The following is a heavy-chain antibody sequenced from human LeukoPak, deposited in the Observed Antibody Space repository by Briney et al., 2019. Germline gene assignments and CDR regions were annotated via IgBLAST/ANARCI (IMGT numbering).Heavy chain of an antibody. J-gene: IGHJ6*03. CDR2: TYYRSKWYN. Sequence: SQTLSLTCAISGDSVSSNSAAWNWIRQSPSRGLEWLGRTYYRSKWYNDYAVSVKSRITINPDTSKNQFSLQLNSVTPEDTAVYYCARGSYHSGWYSYYYYYMDVWGKGTTVTVSS. CDR3: ARGSYHSGWYSYYYYYMDV. V-gene: IGHV6-1*01. D-gene: IGHD6-19*01. CDR1: GDSVSSNSAA.